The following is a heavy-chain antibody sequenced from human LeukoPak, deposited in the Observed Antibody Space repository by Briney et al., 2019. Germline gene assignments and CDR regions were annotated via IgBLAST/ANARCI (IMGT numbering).Heavy chain of an antibody. Sequence: GGSLRLSCAASGVTFSNYAMSWVRQAPGEGLEWGSNISGSGGSTHYADSVKGRFTISRDNSKNTLYLQMNSLRAEDTAVYYCAKKGYYDGSGYYMYYFDHWGQGTLVTVSS. CDR2: ISGSGGST. CDR1: GVTFSNYA. V-gene: IGHV3-23*01. D-gene: IGHD3-22*01. J-gene: IGHJ4*02. CDR3: AKKGYYDGSGYYMYYFDH.